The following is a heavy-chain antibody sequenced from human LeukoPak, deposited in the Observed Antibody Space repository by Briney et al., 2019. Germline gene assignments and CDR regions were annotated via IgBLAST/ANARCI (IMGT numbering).Heavy chain of an antibody. CDR2: IKEDGSDK. Sequence: SVGSLRLSCAASGFTFNRIWMTWVRQAPGKGLEWVSNIKEDGSDKWYGGSVKGRFTISRDNAQDSVYLQMNSLRAEDTALYYCAMDTLADVWGPGTLVTVSS. CDR1: GFTFNRIW. J-gene: IGHJ4*02. V-gene: IGHV3-7*04. CDR3: AMDTLADV. D-gene: IGHD1-1*01.